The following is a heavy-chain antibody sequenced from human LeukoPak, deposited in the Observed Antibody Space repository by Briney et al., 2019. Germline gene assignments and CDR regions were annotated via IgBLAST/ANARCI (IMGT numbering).Heavy chain of an antibody. D-gene: IGHD3-10*02. CDR3: ARDLHYYVAMDV. CDR1: GYTFTTYY. Sequence: ASVKVSCKATGYTFTTYYIHWVRQAPGQGLEWMGMINPRGVSTNYAPRFQGRVTMTRDTSMSTAYMELSSLRSGDTALYYCARDLHYYVAMDVWGQGTTVTVSS. CDR2: INPRGVST. J-gene: IGHJ6*02. V-gene: IGHV1-46*01.